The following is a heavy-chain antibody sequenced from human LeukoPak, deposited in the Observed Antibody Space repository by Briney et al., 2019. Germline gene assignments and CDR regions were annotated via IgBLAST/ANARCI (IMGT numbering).Heavy chain of an antibody. CDR3: ARDPGYAIYYFDY. D-gene: IGHD3-9*01. Sequence: GGSLRLSCAASGFTFSTYAMSWVRQAPGKGLEWVSTISGNGGSTYYADSVKGRFSISRDNSKNTLYLQMNSLRAEDTAVYYCARDPGYAIYYFDYWGQGLLVTVSS. V-gene: IGHV3-23*01. CDR1: GFTFSTYA. CDR2: ISGNGGST. J-gene: IGHJ4*02.